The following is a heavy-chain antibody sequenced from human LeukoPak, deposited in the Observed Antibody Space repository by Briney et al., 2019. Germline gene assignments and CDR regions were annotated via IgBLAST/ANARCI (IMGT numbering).Heavy chain of an antibody. V-gene: IGHV1-2*02. Sequence: GASVKVSCKTSGYTFTDYYMHWVRQAPGQGLEWMGYINPYSGGSNYAQKFQGRVTMTSDTSISTAYMELRRLRSDDTAVYYCARVAEMVSMAAAGYCDYWGQGTLVTVSS. CDR3: ARVAEMVSMAAAGYCDY. CDR2: INPYSGGS. CDR1: GYTFTDYY. J-gene: IGHJ4*02. D-gene: IGHD6-13*01.